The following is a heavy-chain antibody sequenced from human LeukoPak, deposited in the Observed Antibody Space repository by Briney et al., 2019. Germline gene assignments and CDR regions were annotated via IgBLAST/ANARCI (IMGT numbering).Heavy chain of an antibody. CDR2: ISHSGAST. Sequence: GGSLRLSCSASGFTFSSSAVSWVRQAPGKGLEWVSVISHSGASTYYADSVKGRFIISRDNSKNTLYLRMNSLRAEDTAVYYCAKHRGYSSDWFDPWGQGTLVTVSS. V-gene: IGHV3-23*01. CDR1: GFTFSSSA. J-gene: IGHJ5*02. CDR3: AKHRGYSSDWFDP. D-gene: IGHD5-18*01.